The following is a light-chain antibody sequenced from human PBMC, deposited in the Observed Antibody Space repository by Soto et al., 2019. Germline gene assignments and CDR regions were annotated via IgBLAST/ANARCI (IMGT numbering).Light chain of an antibody. CDR2: DVK. CDR3: CSYADTYTWL. CDR1: SSDVGGYKF. Sequence: QSALTQPASVSASPGQSITISCTGTSSDVGGYKFVSWYQHHPGKAPKLMIYDVKKRPSGVPDRFSGSKFANTASLTISGLQAEDEADYYCCSYADTYTWLFGGGTKLTV. V-gene: IGLV2-11*01. J-gene: IGLJ2*01.